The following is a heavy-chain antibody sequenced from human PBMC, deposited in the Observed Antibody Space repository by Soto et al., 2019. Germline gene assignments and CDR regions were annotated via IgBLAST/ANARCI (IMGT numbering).Heavy chain of an antibody. J-gene: IGHJ5*02. CDR3: ARDPPLSGSYPNWFDP. D-gene: IGHD1-26*01. V-gene: IGHV1-69*13. CDR1: GGTFSSYA. Sequence: GASVKVSCKASGGTFSSYAISWVRQAPGQGLEWMGGIIPIFGTANYAQKFQGRVTITADESTSTAYMELSSLRSEDTAVYYCARDPPLSGSYPNWFDPWGQGTLVTVSS. CDR2: IIPIFGTA.